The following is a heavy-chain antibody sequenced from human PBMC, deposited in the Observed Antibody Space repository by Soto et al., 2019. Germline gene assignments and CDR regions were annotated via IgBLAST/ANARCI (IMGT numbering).Heavy chain of an antibody. V-gene: IGHV1-69*13. CDR2: IIPIFGTA. Sequence: SVKVSCKASGGTFSSYAISWVRQAPGQGLEWMGGIIPIFGTANYAQKFQGRVTITADESTSTAYMELSSLRSEDTAVYYCARDGDYYDSSGYRTGPYYYGMDVWGQGTTVTVSS. J-gene: IGHJ6*02. CDR3: ARDGDYYDSSGYRTGPYYYGMDV. CDR1: GGTFSSYA. D-gene: IGHD3-22*01.